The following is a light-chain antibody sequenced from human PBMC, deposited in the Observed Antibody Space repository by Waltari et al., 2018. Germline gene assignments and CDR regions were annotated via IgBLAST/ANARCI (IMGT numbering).Light chain of an antibody. CDR2: VNSDGSH. V-gene: IGLV4-69*01. J-gene: IGLJ3*02. CDR1: SGHSTNI. Sequence: QLVLTQSPSASASLGASVKLTCTLSSGHSTNIIAWHQQQPEKGPRYLMKVNSDGSHSKGDQIPGRFSGSSSGAEHYPTISSLQSEDEADYYCQTGGHGTWVFGGGTKLTVL. CDR3: QTGGHGTWV.